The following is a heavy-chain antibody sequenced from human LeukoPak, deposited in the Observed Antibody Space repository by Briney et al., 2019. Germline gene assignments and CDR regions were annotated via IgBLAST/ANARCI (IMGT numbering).Heavy chain of an antibody. D-gene: IGHD2/OR15-2a*01. CDR1: GGTFSSYA. Sequence: GSSVKVSCKASGGTFSSYAISWVRQAPGQGLEWMGGIIPIFGTANYAQKFQGRVTITADESTSTAYMELGSLRSEDTAVYYCARNPVIGSYYYYYGMDVWGQGTTVTVSS. CDR2: IIPIFGTA. J-gene: IGHJ6*02. V-gene: IGHV1-69*01. CDR3: ARNPVIGSYYYYYGMDV.